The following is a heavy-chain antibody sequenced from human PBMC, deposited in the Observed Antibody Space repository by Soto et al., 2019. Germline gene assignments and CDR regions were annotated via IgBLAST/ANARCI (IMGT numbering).Heavy chain of an antibody. CDR1: GGSITSDYSC. D-gene: IGHD7-27*01. V-gene: IGHV4-30-4*01. J-gene: IGHJ4*02. CDR3: ARGPSGDKVHY. CDR2: IFDSGTT. Sequence: SETLSLNCTVSGGSITSDYSCWSWIRQPPGEGLEWIGHIFDSGTTYTNPSLRSQVAISLDTSKNHFSLTLSSVTAADTAVYYCARGPSGDKVHYWGQGTLVTVSS.